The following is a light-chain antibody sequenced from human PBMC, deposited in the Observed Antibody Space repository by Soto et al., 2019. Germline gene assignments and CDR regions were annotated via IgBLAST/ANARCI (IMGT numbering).Light chain of an antibody. CDR1: QSISSW. CDR2: AAS. Sequence: VGDRVTLTCRASQSISSWLAWYQQKPGKAPKRLIYAASTLSSGVPSRFSGSGSGTEFTLTISSLQPEDFATYYCLQHNNYPRTFGLGTKVDIK. CDR3: LQHNNYPRT. V-gene: IGKV1-9*01. J-gene: IGKJ1*01.